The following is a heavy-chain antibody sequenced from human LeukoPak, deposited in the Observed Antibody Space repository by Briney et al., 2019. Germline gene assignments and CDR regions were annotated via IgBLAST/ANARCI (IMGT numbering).Heavy chain of an antibody. D-gene: IGHD3-22*01. J-gene: IGHJ4*02. CDR1: GFTFSSYA. CDR3: ASLPTYYYDSERDYFDY. Sequence: GGSLRLSCAASGFTFSSYAMHWVRQAPGKGLEWVAVTSYDGSNKYYADSVKGRFTISRDNSKNTLYLQMNSLRAEDTAVYYCASLPTYYYDSERDYFDYWGQGTLVTVSS. CDR2: TSYDGSNK. V-gene: IGHV3-30-3*01.